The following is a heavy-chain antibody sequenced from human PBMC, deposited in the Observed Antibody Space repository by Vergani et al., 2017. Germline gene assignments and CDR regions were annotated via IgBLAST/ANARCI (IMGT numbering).Heavy chain of an antibody. CDR2: ISYDGSNK. V-gene: IGHV3-30*03. CDR3: ASVDIVATGAHAFDI. Sequence: QVQLVESGGGVVQPGRSLRLSCAASGFTFSSYGMHWVRQAPGKGLEWVAVISYDGSNKYYADSVKGRFTISRDNSKNTLYLQMNSLRAEDTAVYYCASVDIVATGAHAFDIWGQGTMVTVSS. CDR1: GFTFSSYG. D-gene: IGHD5-12*01. J-gene: IGHJ3*02.